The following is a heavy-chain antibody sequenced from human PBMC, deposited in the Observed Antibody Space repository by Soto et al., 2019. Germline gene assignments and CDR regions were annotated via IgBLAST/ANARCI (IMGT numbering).Heavy chain of an antibody. CDR3: ATPSGVGNGPEYFDY. CDR1: GYPFTGYY. CDR2: INPNSGGT. J-gene: IGHJ4*02. D-gene: IGHD2-8*01. Sequence: SVKVSCKTSGYPFTGYYIHWVRQAPGQGLEWMGWINPNSGGTNYAQKFQGRVTMTRDTSISTAYMELSRLRSDDTAVYYCATPSGVGNGPEYFDYWGQGTLGTVSS. V-gene: IGHV1-2*02.